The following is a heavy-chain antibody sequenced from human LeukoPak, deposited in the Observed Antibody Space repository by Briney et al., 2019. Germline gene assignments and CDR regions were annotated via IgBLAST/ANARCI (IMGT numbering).Heavy chain of an antibody. CDR3: ARVHDFWSGIIDY. CDR2: INSDGSST. D-gene: IGHD3-3*01. V-gene: IGHV3-74*01. J-gene: IGHJ4*02. CDR1: GFTFSSYW. Sequence: PGGSLRLSCAASGFTFSSYWMHWVRQAPGKGLVWVSRINSDGSSTSYADSVKGRFTISRDNAKNTLYLQMNSLRAEDTAVYYCARVHDFWSGIIDYWGQGTLVTVSS.